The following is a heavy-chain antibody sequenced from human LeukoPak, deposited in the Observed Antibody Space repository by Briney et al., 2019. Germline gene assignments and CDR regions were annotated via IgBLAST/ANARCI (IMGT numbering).Heavy chain of an antibody. V-gene: IGHV1-18*01. CDR2: ISAYNGNT. Sequence: VASVKVSCKASGYTFTSYGISWVRQAPGQGLEWMGWISAYNGNTNYAQKFQGRVTMTTDTSTSTAYMGLRSLGSDDTAEYYCARDTYGSALLWEPKYYFDYWGQGTLVTV. CDR3: ARDTYGSALLWEPKYYFDY. D-gene: IGHD2-15*01. CDR1: GYTFTSYG. J-gene: IGHJ4*02.